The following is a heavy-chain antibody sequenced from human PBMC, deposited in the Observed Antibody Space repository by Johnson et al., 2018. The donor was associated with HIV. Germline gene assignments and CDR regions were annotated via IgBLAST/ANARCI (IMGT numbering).Heavy chain of an antibody. CDR1: DFMFSSFG. V-gene: IGHV3-30*02. Sequence: QELLVESGGGVVQPGGSLRLSCAASDFMFSSFGMHWVRHTPGKGLEWVAFIRYDGSHTWYADSVKGRFTISRDNSKDTLFLQMNSLRTDVSAVYHCAKTASGWGPLDDACDLWGQGTKVIVSS. J-gene: IGHJ3*01. CDR3: AKTASGWGPLDDACDL. D-gene: IGHD3-10*01. CDR2: IRYDGSHT.